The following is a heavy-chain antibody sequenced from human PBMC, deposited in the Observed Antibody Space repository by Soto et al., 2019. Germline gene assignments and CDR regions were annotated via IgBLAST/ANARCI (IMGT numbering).Heavy chain of an antibody. V-gene: IGHV3-23*01. Sequence: EVQLLESGGGLVQPGGSLRLSCAASGFTFSSYAMSWVRQAPGKGLEWVSAISGSGDSTYYADSVKGRFTISRDNSKNXXXXXXNSLRXXDTXXYYXAKDGYYYDSSGYFDYWGQGTLVTVSS. CDR3: AKDGYYYDSSGYFDY. CDR1: GFTFSSYA. D-gene: IGHD3-22*01. J-gene: IGHJ4*02. CDR2: ISGSGDST.